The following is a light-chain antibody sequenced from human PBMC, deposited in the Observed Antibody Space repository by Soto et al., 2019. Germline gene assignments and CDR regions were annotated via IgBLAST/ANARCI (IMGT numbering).Light chain of an antibody. CDR2: GNS. J-gene: IGLJ3*02. CDR1: SFNIGAGYD. Sequence: QSVLTQPPSVSGAPGQRVTISCTGSSFNIGAGYDVHWYQQLPGTAPKLLIYGNSNRPSGVPDRFSGSKSGTSASLAITGLQAGDEAHYYCQSYDNSLSGSWVFGGGTKLAVL. V-gene: IGLV1-40*01. CDR3: QSYDNSLSGSWV.